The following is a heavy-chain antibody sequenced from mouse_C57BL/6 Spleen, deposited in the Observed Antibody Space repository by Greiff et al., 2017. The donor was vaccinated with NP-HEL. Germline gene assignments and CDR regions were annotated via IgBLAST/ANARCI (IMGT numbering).Heavy chain of an antibody. CDR3: TRPAQAFRFAY. CDR1: GYTFTDYE. CDR2: IDPETGGT. D-gene: IGHD3-2*02. J-gene: IGHJ3*01. Sequence: VQLQPYGAELVRPGASVTLSCKASGYTFTDYEMHWVKQTPVHGLEWIGAIDPETGGTAYNQKFKGKAILTADKSSSTAYMELRSLTSEDSAVYYCTRPAQAFRFAYWGQGTLVTVSA. V-gene: IGHV1-15*01.